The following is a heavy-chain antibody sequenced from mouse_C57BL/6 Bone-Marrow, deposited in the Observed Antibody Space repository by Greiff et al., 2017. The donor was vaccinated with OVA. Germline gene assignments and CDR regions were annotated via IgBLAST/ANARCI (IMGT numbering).Heavy chain of an antibody. CDR2: IFPGNSDT. Sequence: VQLQPSGTVLARPGASVKMSCKTSGYTFTSYWVHWVKQRPGPGLERIGAIFPGNSDTSYNQKFKGKAKLTAVTSASTAYMELSSLTNEDSAVYYCTVVDWYFDVWGTGTTVTVSS. V-gene: IGHV1-5*01. CDR3: TVVDWYFDV. CDR1: GYTFTSYW. D-gene: IGHD1-1*01. J-gene: IGHJ1*03.